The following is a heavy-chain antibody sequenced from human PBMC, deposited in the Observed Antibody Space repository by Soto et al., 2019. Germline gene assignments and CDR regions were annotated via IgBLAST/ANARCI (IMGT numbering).Heavy chain of an antibody. CDR2: INAGNGNT. J-gene: IGHJ4*02. CDR1: GYTFTSYA. Sequence: QVQLVQSGAEVKKPGASVKVSCKASGYTFTSYAMHWVRQAPGQRLEWMGWINAGNGNTKYSQKFQGSVTITRHTSASTAYMELRSLRSDDTTVYYCARDLGGSTDYGGQGTLVTVSS. CDR3: ARDLGGSTDY. D-gene: IGHD5-12*01. V-gene: IGHV1-3*01.